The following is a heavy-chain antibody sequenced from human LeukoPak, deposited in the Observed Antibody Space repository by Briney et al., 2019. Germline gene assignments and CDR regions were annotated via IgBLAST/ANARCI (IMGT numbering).Heavy chain of an antibody. D-gene: IGHD3-22*01. CDR1: GFTFSSYA. J-gene: IGHJ2*01. V-gene: IGHV3-30*04. Sequence: GRSLRLSCAASGFTFSSYAMHWVRQAPGKGLEWVAVISYDGSNKYYADSVKGRFTISRDNSKNTLYLQMNSLRAEDTAVYYCARDSFYYDSSGYYYFWYFDLWGRGTLVTVSS. CDR2: ISYDGSNK. CDR3: ARDSFYYDSSGYYYFWYFDL.